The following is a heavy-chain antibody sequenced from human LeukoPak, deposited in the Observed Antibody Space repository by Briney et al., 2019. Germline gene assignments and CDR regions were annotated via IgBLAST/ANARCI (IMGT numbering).Heavy chain of an antibody. D-gene: IGHD2-15*01. J-gene: IGHJ4*02. CDR3: VRGCSDTCYRFDY. CDR1: GFIFSTYA. CDR2: VNGNGGST. V-gene: IGHV3-23*01. Sequence: GGSLRLSCGACGFIFSTYAMRWARGAPGKALEWVSGVNGNGGSTSYADSAKGRFTIFRDNSKNTVYLQMNSLRVEDTAVYYCVRGCSDTCYRFDYWGQGTLVTVSS.